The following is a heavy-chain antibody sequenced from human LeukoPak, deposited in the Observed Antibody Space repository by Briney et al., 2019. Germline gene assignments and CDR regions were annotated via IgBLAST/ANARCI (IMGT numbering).Heavy chain of an antibody. CDR3: ARGEMATVVDY. J-gene: IGHJ4*02. CDR1: GFTVSSNY. D-gene: IGHD5-24*01. CDR2: IHSGGTT. Sequence: GGSLRLSCAASGFTVSSNYMHWVRQAPGRGLEWVSIIHSGGTTYHADSVKGRFTISRDNSKNTVYLQMNSLRAEDTALYYCARGEMATVVDYWGQGTLVTVSS. V-gene: IGHV3-53*01.